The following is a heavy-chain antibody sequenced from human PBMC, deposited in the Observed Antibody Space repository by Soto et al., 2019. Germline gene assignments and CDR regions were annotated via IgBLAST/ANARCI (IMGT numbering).Heavy chain of an antibody. CDR2: IPYTGST. CDR3: ARSGAGSGWL. J-gene: IGHJ4*02. V-gene: IGHV4-61*01. Sequence: QVQLQESGPGLVRPSETLSLTCTVSGGSVSSGHYYWSWSRQPPGKGLEWIGYIPYTGSTNYNPSLKRRVTISVDTSKNQFSLKMNSVTAADTAVYYCARSGAGSGWLGGQGTLVTVSS. CDR1: GGSVSSGHYY. D-gene: IGHD6-19*01.